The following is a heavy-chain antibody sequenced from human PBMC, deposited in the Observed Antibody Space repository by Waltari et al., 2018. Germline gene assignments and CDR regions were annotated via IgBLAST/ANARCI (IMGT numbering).Heavy chain of an antibody. CDR3: AKDAFGNTYLDF. CDR1: EFTLGIFG. CDR2: IWFDGSDK. V-gene: IGHV3-30*02. J-gene: IGHJ4*02. Sequence: QVNLVESGGGVVQPGGSLRPSVATSEFTLGIFGMHWVRQAPGKGLEWVGLIWFDGSDKCYADSVRGRFTISRDNSARTLYLDMNSLRLDDTAMYYCAKDAFGNTYLDFWGQGTLVTVSS. D-gene: IGHD2-2*02.